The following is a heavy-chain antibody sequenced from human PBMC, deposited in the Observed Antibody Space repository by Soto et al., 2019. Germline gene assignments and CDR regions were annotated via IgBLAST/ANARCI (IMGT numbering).Heavy chain of an antibody. V-gene: IGHV1-18*01. Sequence: ASVKVSCKASGYTFTNYGIVWVRQAPGQGLEWMGWISAYNGNTNYAQKLQGRVTMTTDTSTSTAYMELRSLRSDDTAVYYCERDFPPSGDYDTSGYYQFDSWG. CDR2: ISAYNGNT. CDR1: GYTFTNYG. D-gene: IGHD3-22*01. CDR3: ERDFPPSGDYDTSGYYQFDS. J-gene: IGHJ5*01.